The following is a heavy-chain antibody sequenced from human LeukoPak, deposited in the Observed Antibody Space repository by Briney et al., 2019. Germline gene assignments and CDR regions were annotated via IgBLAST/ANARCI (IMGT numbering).Heavy chain of an antibody. CDR2: IYYSGTT. Sequence: PSETLSLTCTVSGGSISSSGYYWGWVRQPPGKGPEWIGTIYYSGTTYYNPSLKSRVTVSVDTSKNQFSLRLSSVTAADTAVYFCARYVVTRGYSFDYWGQGTLVTVSS. CDR3: ARYVVTRGYSFDY. CDR1: GGSISSSGYY. V-gene: IGHV4-39*01. D-gene: IGHD4-23*01. J-gene: IGHJ4*02.